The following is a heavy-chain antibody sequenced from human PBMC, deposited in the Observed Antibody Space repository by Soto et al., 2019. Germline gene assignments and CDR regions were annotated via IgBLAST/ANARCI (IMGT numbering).Heavy chain of an antibody. J-gene: IGHJ3*02. D-gene: IGHD1-1*01. V-gene: IGHV4-39*01. CDR2: IYYSGST. CDR1: GGSISSSSYY. Sequence: QLQLQESGPGLVKPSKTLSLTCTVSGGSISSSSYYWGWIRQPPGKGLEWIGSIYYSGSTYYNPSLKSRVTISVDTSKNQFALKLSSVTAADTAVYYCAREGTDDAFDIWGQGTMVTVSS. CDR3: AREGTDDAFDI.